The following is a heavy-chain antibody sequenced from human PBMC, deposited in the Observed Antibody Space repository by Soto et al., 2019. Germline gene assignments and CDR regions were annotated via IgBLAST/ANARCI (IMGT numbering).Heavy chain of an antibody. V-gene: IGHV3-23*01. D-gene: IGHD3-16*01. CDR3: AKGQPGELWLSTLDY. Sequence: EVQLLESGGGLVQPGGSLRLSCAASGFTFSSYAMSWVRQAPGKGLEWVSAISGSGGSTYYADSVKGRFTISRDNSKNTLYLKRNRVRDEDTSVYYSAKGQPGELWLSTLDYWGQGTLVTVSS. CDR2: ISGSGGST. CDR1: GFTFSSYA. J-gene: IGHJ4*02.